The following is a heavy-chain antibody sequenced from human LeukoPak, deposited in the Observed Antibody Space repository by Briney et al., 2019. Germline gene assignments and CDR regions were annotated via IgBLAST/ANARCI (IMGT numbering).Heavy chain of an antibody. CDR3: PRRFDS. Sequence: GGSLRLSCVASGFTFTAYSMNWVRQAPGRGREWISYIGPVGEIYYANSVTGRFTVSRDIDKNSLYLQMNGLRVEDTAVYYCPRRFDSWGQGTLVTVSS. J-gene: IGHJ4*02. CDR2: IGPVGEI. CDR1: GFTFTAYS. V-gene: IGHV3-48*01.